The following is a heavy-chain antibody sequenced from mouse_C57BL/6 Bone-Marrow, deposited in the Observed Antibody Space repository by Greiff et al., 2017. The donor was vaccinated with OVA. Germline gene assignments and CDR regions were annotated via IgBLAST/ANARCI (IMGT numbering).Heavy chain of an antibody. Sequence: QVQLQQPGAELVRPGTSVKLSCKASGYTFTSYWMHWVKQRPGQGLEWIGVIDPSDSYTNYNQKFKGKATLTVDTSSSTDYMQLSSLTSEDSAVYYCARRSNSYYYAMDYWGQGTSVTVSS. D-gene: IGHD2-5*01. J-gene: IGHJ4*01. CDR1: GYTFTSYW. CDR3: ARRSNSYYYAMDY. V-gene: IGHV1-59*01. CDR2: IDPSDSYT.